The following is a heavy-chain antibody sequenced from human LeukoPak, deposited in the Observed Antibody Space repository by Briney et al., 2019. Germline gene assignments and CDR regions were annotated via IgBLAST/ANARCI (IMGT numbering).Heavy chain of an antibody. CDR3: ARDRKVLRFLEWLLWNPFDY. J-gene: IGHJ4*02. CDR1: GYTFTSYY. CDR2: INPSGGST. V-gene: IGHV1-46*01. D-gene: IGHD3-3*01. Sequence: ASVKVSCKASGYTFTSYYMHWVRQAPGQGLEWMGIINPSGGSTSYAQKFQGRVTMTTDTSTSTAYMELRSLRSDDTAVYYCARDRKVLRFLEWLLWNPFDYWGQGTLVTVSS.